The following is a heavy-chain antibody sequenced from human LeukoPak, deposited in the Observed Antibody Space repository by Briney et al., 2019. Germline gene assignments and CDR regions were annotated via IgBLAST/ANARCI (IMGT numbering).Heavy chain of an antibody. J-gene: IGHJ4*02. CDR3: ARGSDTGYSSNLDY. Sequence: GGSLRLSCAASGSTFSSYDMHWVRQATGKGLEWVSAIGTAGDTYYPGSVKGRFTISRENAKNSLYLRMNSLRAGDTAVYYCARGSDTGYSSNLDYWGQGTLVTVSS. CDR1: GSTFSSYD. D-gene: IGHD6-13*01. V-gene: IGHV3-13*01. CDR2: IGTAGDT.